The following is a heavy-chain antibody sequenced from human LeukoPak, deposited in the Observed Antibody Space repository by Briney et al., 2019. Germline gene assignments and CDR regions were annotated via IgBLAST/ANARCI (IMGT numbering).Heavy chain of an antibody. CDR1: GYTFTNYH. J-gene: IGHJ4*02. V-gene: IGHV1-18*04. CDR2: ISTYNGNT. Sequence: ASVRVSCKASGYTFTNYHISWVRQAPGQGLEWMGWISTYNGNTNYAQNLQGRVTMTTDTSTSTAYMELSSLRSEDTAVYYCAGGYSYGLDYWGQGTLVTVSS. D-gene: IGHD5-18*01. CDR3: AGGYSYGLDY.